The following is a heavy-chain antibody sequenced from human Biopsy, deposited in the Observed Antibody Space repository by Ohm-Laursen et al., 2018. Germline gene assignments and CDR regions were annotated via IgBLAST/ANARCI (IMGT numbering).Heavy chain of an antibody. Sequence: AASVKVSCKASGYTFAGYYLHWVRQAPGHGLEWMGWINPNSGNANYAQSFQGRLTVTRDTSISTAYMELTSLTFDDTAIYYCARVPAYPSIDGYYGLDLWGQGTTVSVSS. CDR1: GYTFAGYY. J-gene: IGHJ6*02. D-gene: IGHD3-9*01. V-gene: IGHV1-2*02. CDR3: ARVPAYPSIDGYYGLDL. CDR2: INPNSGNA.